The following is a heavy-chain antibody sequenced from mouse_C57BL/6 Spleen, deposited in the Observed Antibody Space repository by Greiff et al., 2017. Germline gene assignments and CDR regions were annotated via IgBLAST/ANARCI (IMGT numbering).Heavy chain of an antibody. CDR1: GYTFTDYN. CDR2: INPNNGGT. CDR3: ARGAGIYYDYLHYYAMDY. Sequence: VQLQQSGPELVKPGASVKIPCKASGYTFTDYNMDWVKQSNGKSLEWIGDINPNNGGTIYNQKFKGKATLTVGKSSSTAYMELRCLTSEDTAVYYCARGAGIYYDYLHYYAMDYWGQGTSGTGSS. J-gene: IGHJ4*01. V-gene: IGHV1-18*01. D-gene: IGHD2-4*01.